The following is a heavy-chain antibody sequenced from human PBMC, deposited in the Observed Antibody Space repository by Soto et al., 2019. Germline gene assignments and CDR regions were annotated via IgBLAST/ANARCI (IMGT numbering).Heavy chain of an antibody. V-gene: IGHV4-4*02. CDR1: GGSISSSNW. D-gene: IGHD2-2*01. CDR2: IYHSGST. J-gene: IGHJ6*02. Sequence: SETLSLTCAVSGGSISSSNWWSWVRQPPGKGLEWIGEIYHSGSTNYNPSLKSRVTISVDKSKNQFSLKLSSVTAADTAVYYCARVPGDIVVVPAAYYYYYYGMDVWGQGTTVTVS. CDR3: ARVPGDIVVVPAAYYYYYYGMDV.